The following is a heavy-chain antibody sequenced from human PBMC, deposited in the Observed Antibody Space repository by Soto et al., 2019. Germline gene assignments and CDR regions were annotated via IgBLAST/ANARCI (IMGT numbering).Heavy chain of an antibody. CDR2: IYYSGST. Sequence: SETLSLTCTVSDGSISSSSYYWGWIRHPPGKGLEWIGSIYYSGSTYYNPSLKSRVTISVDTSKNQFSLKLSSVTAADTAVYYCARERPDGSRLDPWGQGTLVTVSS. CDR1: DGSISSSSYY. J-gene: IGHJ5*02. V-gene: IGHV4-39*02. D-gene: IGHD6-13*01. CDR3: ARERPDGSRLDP.